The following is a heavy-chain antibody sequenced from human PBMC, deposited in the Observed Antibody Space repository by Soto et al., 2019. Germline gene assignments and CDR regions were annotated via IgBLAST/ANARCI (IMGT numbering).Heavy chain of an antibody. V-gene: IGHV4-34*01. CDR3: ATRITVFGLMIPPFDP. CDR2: INHTGGT. CDR1: VGSVNGYY. J-gene: IGHJ5*02. Sequence: PSETLSLTCAVHVGSVNGYYWNLIRQPPGKGLEWIGEINHTGGTHYNPSLKSRVTMSVDTSKNQFSLRLSSVTAEDTAIYYCATRITVFGLMIPPFDPWGQGTQVTVSS. D-gene: IGHD3-3*01.